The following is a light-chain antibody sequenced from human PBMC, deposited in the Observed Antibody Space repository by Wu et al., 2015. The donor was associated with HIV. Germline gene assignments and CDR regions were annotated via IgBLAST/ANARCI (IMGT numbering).Light chain of an antibody. CDR2: KAS. J-gene: IGKJ1*01. Sequence: DIQMTQSPSTLSAPVGDRVTITCRASQSISTWLAWYQQKPGKAPKLLIYKASSLESGVPSRFSGSGPGTEFTLTISSLQPDDFATYYCQQYNSYSRTFGQGTKVEIK. V-gene: IGKV1-5*03. CDR3: QQYNSYSRT. CDR1: QSISTW.